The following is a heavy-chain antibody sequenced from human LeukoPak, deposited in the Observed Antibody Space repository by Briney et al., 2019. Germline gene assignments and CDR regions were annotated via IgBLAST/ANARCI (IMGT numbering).Heavy chain of an antibody. Sequence: ASVKVSCKASGYTFNTYGITWVRQAPGQGLEWMGWINTDNGNTNYAQNLQGRVSMTTDTSTTTAYMELRSLRSDDTAVYYCARVPWYYGSGTPKFWGYYGMDVWGQGTTVTVPS. CDR3: ARVPWYYGSGTPKFWGYYGMDV. V-gene: IGHV1-18*01. D-gene: IGHD3-10*01. CDR1: GYTFNTYG. CDR2: INTDNGNT. J-gene: IGHJ6*02.